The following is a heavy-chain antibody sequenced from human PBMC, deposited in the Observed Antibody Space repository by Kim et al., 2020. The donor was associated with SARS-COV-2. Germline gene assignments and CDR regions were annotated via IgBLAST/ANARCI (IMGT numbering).Heavy chain of an antibody. Sequence: YSNPDLKGSVTISVDTSKDQFSLKLGSVTAADTAVYYCASSPYTYNWFDPWGQGTLVTVSS. D-gene: IGHD5-18*01. CDR3: ASSPYTYNWFDP. V-gene: IGHV4-39*07. J-gene: IGHJ5*02.